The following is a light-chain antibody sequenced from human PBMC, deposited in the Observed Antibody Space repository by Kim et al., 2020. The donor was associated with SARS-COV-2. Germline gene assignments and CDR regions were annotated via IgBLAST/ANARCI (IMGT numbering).Light chain of an antibody. CDR3: ATWDGSLNGVV. Sequence: RQRVTIPCPGSIANIRNLAVSWYQQLPGKSPKLLIYCDDLLPSGVSDRFSGLKSGTSASLAISGLQSEDEADYYCATWDGSLNGVVFDGGTQLTVL. CDR2: CDD. J-gene: IGLJ3*02. CDR1: IANIRNLA. V-gene: IGLV1-36*01.